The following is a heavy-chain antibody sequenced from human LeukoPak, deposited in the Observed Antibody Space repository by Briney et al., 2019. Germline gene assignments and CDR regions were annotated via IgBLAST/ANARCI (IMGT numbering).Heavy chain of an antibody. D-gene: IGHD4-17*01. V-gene: IGHV3-23*01. CDR3: AKGEDYGDYVDLDF. CDR1: GFTFSTYA. J-gene: IGHJ4*02. Sequence: GGSLRLSCAPSGFTFSTYAMSWGRQAPGKGLEWVSSISGGGSITYSADSVKGRFTISRDDSKNTLYLQMNSLRAEDTALYYCAKGEDYGDYVDLDFWGQGTLVSVSS. CDR2: ISGGGSIT.